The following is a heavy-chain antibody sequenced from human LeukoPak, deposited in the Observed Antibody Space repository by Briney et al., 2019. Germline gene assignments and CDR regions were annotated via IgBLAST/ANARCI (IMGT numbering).Heavy chain of an antibody. CDR3: ARTIVVVITGALDT. D-gene: IGHD3-22*01. Sequence: SETLSLTCAVYGGSFSGYYWSWIRQPPGKGLEWIGEINHSGSTNYNPSLKSRVTISVDTSKNQFSLKLSSVTAADTAVYYCARTIVVVITGALDTWGQGTMVTVSS. J-gene: IGHJ3*02. V-gene: IGHV4-34*01. CDR1: GGSFSGYY. CDR2: INHSGST.